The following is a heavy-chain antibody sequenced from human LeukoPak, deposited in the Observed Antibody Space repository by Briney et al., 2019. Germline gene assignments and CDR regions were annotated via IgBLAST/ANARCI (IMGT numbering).Heavy chain of an antibody. D-gene: IGHD3-22*01. V-gene: IGHV3-23*01. CDR2: ISGSGGST. Sequence: PGGSLRLSCAASGFTFSSYSMNWVRQAPGKGLEGVSAISGSGGSTYYADSVKGRFTISRDNSKNTLYLQMNSLRAEDTAVYYCAKDGHWSSSGYLGGYFDYWGQGTLVTVSS. CDR1: GFTFSSYS. J-gene: IGHJ4*02. CDR3: AKDGHWSSSGYLGGYFDY.